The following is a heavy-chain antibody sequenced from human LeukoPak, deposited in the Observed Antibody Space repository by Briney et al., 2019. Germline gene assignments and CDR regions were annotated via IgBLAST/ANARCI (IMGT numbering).Heavy chain of an antibody. CDR1: GYSSTSYW. D-gene: IGHD1-26*01. V-gene: IGHV5-51*01. J-gene: IGHJ5*02. CDR3: ARLSPVGATEWFDP. CDR2: IYPGDSDT. Sequence: HGESLKISCKGSGYSSTSYWIGWVRQMPGKGLEWMGIIYPGDSDTRYSPSLQGQVTISADKSISTAYLQWSSLKASDTAMYYCARLSPVGATEWFDPWGQGTLVTVSS.